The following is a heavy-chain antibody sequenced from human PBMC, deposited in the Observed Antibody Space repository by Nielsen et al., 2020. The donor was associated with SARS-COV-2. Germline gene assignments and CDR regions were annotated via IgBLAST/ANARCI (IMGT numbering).Heavy chain of an antibody. CDR1: GYSFTSYW. Sequence: GESLKISCKGSGYSFTSYWISWVRQMPGRGLEWMGRIEPGDSYTNYSPSFQGHVTISADRSISTVYLQWSSLKASDTAMYYCARYQPITDFDYWGQGTLVTVSS. CDR2: IEPGDSYT. V-gene: IGHV5-10-1*01. CDR3: ARYQPITDFDY. D-gene: IGHD1-14*01. J-gene: IGHJ4*02.